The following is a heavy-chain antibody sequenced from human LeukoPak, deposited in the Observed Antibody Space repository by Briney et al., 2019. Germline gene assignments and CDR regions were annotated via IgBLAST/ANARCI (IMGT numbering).Heavy chain of an antibody. CDR1: GFTFSRYW. D-gene: IGHD4-17*01. Sequence: SGGSLRLSCAASGFTFSRYWMTWVRQAPGKGLEWVASINEDGSGKRYVDSVKGRFTISRDNAQKSVYLEMNSLRAEDTAVYYCARAVTSTEGYWGQGTLVTVSS. J-gene: IGHJ4*02. CDR2: INEDGSGK. V-gene: IGHV3-7*03. CDR3: ARAVTSTEGY.